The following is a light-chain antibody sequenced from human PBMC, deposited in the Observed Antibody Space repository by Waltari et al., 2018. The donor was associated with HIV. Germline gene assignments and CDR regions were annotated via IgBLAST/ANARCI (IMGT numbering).Light chain of an antibody. CDR1: SSNIGSNY. V-gene: IGLV1-47*01. CDR3: AAWGNSLSLL. CDR2: RNN. Sequence: PGQRVTISCSGSSSNIGSNYVYWYQQLPGTAPKLLLYRNNQRPSGVPDRFSGSKSGISASLAISGLRSEDEADYYCAAWGNSLSLLFGGGTKLTVL. J-gene: IGLJ2*01.